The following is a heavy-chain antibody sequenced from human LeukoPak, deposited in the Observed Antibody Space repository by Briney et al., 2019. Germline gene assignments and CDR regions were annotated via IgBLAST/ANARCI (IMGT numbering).Heavy chain of an antibody. D-gene: IGHD2-15*01. CDR2: ISSSGSTI. CDR3: ASVGRADY. Sequence: GGSLRLSCAASGFTLSNYEMNWVRQAPGKGLEWVSYISSSGSTIYHADSVKGRFTISRDNAKNSLYLQMNSLKVEDTAVYYCASVGRADYWGQGTLVTVSS. V-gene: IGHV3-48*03. CDR1: GFTLSNYE. J-gene: IGHJ4*02.